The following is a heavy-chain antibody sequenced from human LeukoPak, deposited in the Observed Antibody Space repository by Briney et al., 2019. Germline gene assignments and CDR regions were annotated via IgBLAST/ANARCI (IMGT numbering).Heavy chain of an antibody. CDR1: GGSISSGGYY. V-gene: IGHV4-31*03. J-gene: IGHJ5*02. CDR3: ARSSVTFNCSGGSCYLGSYWFDP. Sequence: SETLSLTCTVSGGSISSGGYYWSWIRQHPGTGLEWIGYIYYSGSTYYNPSLKSRVTISVDTSKNQFSLKLSSVTAADTAVYYCARSSVTFNCSGGSCYLGSYWFDPWGQGTLVTVSS. D-gene: IGHD2-15*01. CDR2: IYYSGST.